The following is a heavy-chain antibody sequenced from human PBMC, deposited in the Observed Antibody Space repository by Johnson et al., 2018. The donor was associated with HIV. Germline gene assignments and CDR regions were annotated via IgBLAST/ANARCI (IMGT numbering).Heavy chain of an antibody. CDR3: ASWSDWRHLPGDAFDI. D-gene: IGHD2-21*01. J-gene: IGHJ3*02. CDR1: GFTFSSYA. CDR2: ISSNGGST. V-gene: IGHV3-64*01. Sequence: VQLVESGGGVVRPGGSLRLSCAASGFTFSSYAMHWVRQAPGKGLEYVSAISSNGGSTYYANSVKGRFTISRDNSKNTLYLQMGSLRAEDMAVYCCASWSDWRHLPGDAFDIWGQGTMVTVSS.